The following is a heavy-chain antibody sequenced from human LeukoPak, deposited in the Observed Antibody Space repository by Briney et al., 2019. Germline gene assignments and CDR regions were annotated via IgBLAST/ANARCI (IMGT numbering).Heavy chain of an antibody. Sequence: GGSLRLSCAASGFTFSSYSMNWVRQAPGKGLEWVSSISSSNSYIYYADSVKGRFTISRDNAENSLYLQMNSLRAEDTAVYYCARDLGGYPHGHYYGMDVWGQGTTVTVSS. V-gene: IGHV3-21*01. CDR2: ISSSNSYI. CDR3: ARDLGGYPHGHYYGMDV. CDR1: GFTFSSYS. D-gene: IGHD3-16*02. J-gene: IGHJ6*02.